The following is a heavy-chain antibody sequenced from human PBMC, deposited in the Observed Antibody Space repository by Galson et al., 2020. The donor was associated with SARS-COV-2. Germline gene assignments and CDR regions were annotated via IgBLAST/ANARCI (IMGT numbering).Heavy chain of an antibody. CDR1: GFAFSNSV. D-gene: IGHD2-15*01. Sequence: GGSLRLSCAASGFAFSNSVMSWVRQDPGKGLEWVSAISGSGAGTYYADSVKGRFTISRDNSKNTVYLQMKSLRAGDTAAYFCAKVVSSFCSGCSCWPAMWFDAWGQGTLVTVSS. CDR2: ISGSGAGT. CDR3: AKVVSSFCSGCSCWPAMWFDA. J-gene: IGHJ5*02. V-gene: IGHV3-23*01.